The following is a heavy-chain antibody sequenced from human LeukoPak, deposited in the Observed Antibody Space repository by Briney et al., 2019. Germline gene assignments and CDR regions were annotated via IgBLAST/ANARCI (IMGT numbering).Heavy chain of an antibody. J-gene: IGHJ4*02. V-gene: IGHV3-48*04. D-gene: IGHD5-24*01. CDR1: GFTFNTYN. CDR2: ISSSASTV. Sequence: GGSLRLSCSASGFTFNTYNMNWVRQAPGKGLEWLSYISSSASTVYQADSVKGRFTISRENAKNSLYLQMNSMRAEDTAVYYCARVTRRDSYNPFDYWGQGTLVTVSS. CDR3: ARVTRRDSYNPFDY.